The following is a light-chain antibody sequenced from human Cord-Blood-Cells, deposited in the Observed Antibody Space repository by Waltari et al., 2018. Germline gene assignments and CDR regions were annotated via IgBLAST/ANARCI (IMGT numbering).Light chain of an antibody. CDR1: SSNLGAGYH. Sequence: QSVLPQPPSVSGSPGQRVPIPCTGSSSNLGAGYHVPWYQQLPGTAPKLLIYGNSNRPSGVPDRFSGSKSGTSASLAITGLQAEDEADYYCQSYDSSLSGSVFGGGTKLTVL. CDR2: GNS. V-gene: IGLV1-40*01. J-gene: IGLJ2*01. CDR3: QSYDSSLSGSV.